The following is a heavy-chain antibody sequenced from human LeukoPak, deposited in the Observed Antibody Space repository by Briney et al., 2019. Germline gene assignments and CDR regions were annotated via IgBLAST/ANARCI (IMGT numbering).Heavy chain of an antibody. D-gene: IGHD2-15*01. CDR2: INPRDSDT. J-gene: IGHJ4*02. CDR1: GYSFTNYW. CDR3: ARWGGYCSGGNCYPLYYFDY. V-gene: IGHV5-51*01. Sequence: GESLKISCKGSGYSFTNYWIGWVRQMPGKGLEWMGIINPRDSDTRYSPSFQGQVTISADKSISTAYLQWSSLKASDTAMYYCARWGGYCSGGNCYPLYYFDYWGQGTLVTVPS.